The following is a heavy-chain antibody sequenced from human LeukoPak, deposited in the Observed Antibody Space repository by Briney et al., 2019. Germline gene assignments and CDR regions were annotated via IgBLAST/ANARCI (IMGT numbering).Heavy chain of an antibody. D-gene: IGHD3-3*01. CDR1: GFTFSSCG. CDR3: ARAVYYDFWSGSPDDAFDI. V-gene: IGHV3-23*01. J-gene: IGHJ3*02. CDR2: ISGSDDGT. Sequence: PGGSLRLSCAASGFTFSSCGMTWVRQAPGKGLEWVSSISGSDDGTYYADSVKGRFTISRDSAKNSLYLQMNSLRAEDTALYHCARAVYYDFWSGSPDDAFDIWGQGTMVTVSS.